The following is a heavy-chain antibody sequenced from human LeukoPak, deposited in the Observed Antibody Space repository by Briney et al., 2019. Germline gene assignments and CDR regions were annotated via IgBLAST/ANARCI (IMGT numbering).Heavy chain of an antibody. CDR3: ARGSGSPVNY. CDR2: INHSGST. J-gene: IGHJ4*02. Sequence: GSLRLSCAASGFTFSTFGMSWVRRAPGKGPEWIGEINHSGSTNYNPSLKSRVTISVDTSKNHFSLKLSSVTAADTAVYYCARGSGSPVNYWGQGALVTVSS. D-gene: IGHD2-15*01. V-gene: IGHV4-34*01. CDR1: GFTFSTFG.